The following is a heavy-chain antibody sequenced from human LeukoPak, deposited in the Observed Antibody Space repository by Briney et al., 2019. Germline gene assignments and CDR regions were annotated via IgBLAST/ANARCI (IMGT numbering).Heavy chain of an antibody. CDR2: ISGSGGST. CDR3: ARGGHYYYYYGMDV. CDR1: GFTFSSYA. Sequence: SGGSLRLSCAASGFTFSSYAMSWVRQAPGKGLEWVSAISGSGGSTYYADSVKGRFTISRDNSKNTLYLQMNSLRAEDTAVYYCARGGHYYYYYGMDVWGQGTTVTVSS. J-gene: IGHJ6*02. V-gene: IGHV3-23*01.